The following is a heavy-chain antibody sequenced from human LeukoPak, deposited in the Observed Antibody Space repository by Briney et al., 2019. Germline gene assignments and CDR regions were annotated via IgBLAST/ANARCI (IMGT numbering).Heavy chain of an antibody. D-gene: IGHD5-24*01. Sequence: GESLRLSCAASGFTFSNYDMGWVRQTPGKGLEWVSAIRGSDGSRYYADSVKGRFTISRDNSKNMVYLQMNGLRAEDTGVYYCAKGWDGYSLFDPWGQGTLVTVSS. CDR2: IRGSDGSR. CDR3: AKGWDGYSLFDP. J-gene: IGHJ5*02. CDR1: GFTFSNYD. V-gene: IGHV3-23*01.